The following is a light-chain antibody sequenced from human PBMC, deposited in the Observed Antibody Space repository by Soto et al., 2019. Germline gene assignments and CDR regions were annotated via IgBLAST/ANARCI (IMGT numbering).Light chain of an antibody. Sequence: DSVLTQSPGTLSLSPGEKATLSCRASQSVSSSYLAWYQQKPGQAPRLLIYGASSRATGIPDRFSGSGSGTDFTLTVSRQEPEDFAVYYCQQFGSSSWTFGQGTKVDIK. J-gene: IGKJ1*01. CDR1: QSVSSSY. V-gene: IGKV3-20*01. CDR2: GAS. CDR3: QQFGSSSWT.